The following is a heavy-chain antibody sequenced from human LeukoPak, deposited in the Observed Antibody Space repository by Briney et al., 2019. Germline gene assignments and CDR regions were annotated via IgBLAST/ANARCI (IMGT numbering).Heavy chain of an antibody. D-gene: IGHD5-18*01. J-gene: IGHJ4*02. Sequence: GGSLRLSCAASGLTFSDFWMHWVRQTPGKGLVWVTLVKGDGRTTIYADSVKGRFTISRDNAKNTLYLQMNSLRADDSGVYYCATGHSYGYDYWGQGVLVTVSS. CDR3: ATGHSYGYDY. V-gene: IGHV3-74*01. CDR2: VKGDGRTT. CDR1: GLTFSDFW.